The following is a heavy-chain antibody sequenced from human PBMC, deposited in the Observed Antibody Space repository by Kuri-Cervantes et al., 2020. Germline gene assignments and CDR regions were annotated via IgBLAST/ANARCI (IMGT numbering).Heavy chain of an antibody. CDR2: IYYSGST. Sequence: SETLSLTCTVSGGSISSYYWSWIRQPPGKGLEWIGYIYYSGSTNYNPSLKSRVTISVDTPKNQFSLKLSSVAAADTAVYYCARADSITAAGAFDSWGQGTLVTVSS. D-gene: IGHD6-13*01. V-gene: IGHV4-59*01. CDR3: ARADSITAAGAFDS. J-gene: IGHJ4*02. CDR1: GGSISSYY.